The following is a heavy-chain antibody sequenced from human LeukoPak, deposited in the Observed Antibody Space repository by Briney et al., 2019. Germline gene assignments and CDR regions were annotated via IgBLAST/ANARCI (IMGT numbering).Heavy chain of an antibody. J-gene: IGHJ5*02. CDR3: ARETTVVTPGGGWFDP. CDR2: IYHSGST. V-gene: IGHV4-30-2*01. D-gene: IGHD4-23*01. Sequence: SQTLSLTCAVSGGSISSGGYSWSWIRQPPGKGLEWIGYIYHSGSTYYNPSLKSRVTISVDRSKNQFSLKLSSVTAADTAVYYCARETTVVTPGGGWFDPWGQGTLVTVSS. CDR1: GGSISSGGYS.